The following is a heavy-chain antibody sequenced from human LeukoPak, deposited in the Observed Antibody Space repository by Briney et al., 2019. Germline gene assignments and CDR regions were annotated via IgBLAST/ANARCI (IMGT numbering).Heavy chain of an antibody. J-gene: IGHJ4*02. D-gene: IGHD6-13*01. CDR2: INWNAGST. Sequence: GGSLRLSCAASGFTFDDYAMSWVRQAPGKGLEGVSGINWNAGSTGYADSVKGRFTISRDNAKNSLYLQMNGLRVEDTALYYCARDGRYSNSWPDYWGQGTLVTVPS. CDR3: ARDGRYSNSWPDY. V-gene: IGHV3-20*04. CDR1: GFTFDDYA.